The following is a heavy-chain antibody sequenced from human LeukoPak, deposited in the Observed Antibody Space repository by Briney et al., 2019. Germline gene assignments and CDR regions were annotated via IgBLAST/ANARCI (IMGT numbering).Heavy chain of an antibody. CDR1: GGSITTFSFY. J-gene: IGHJ2*01. CDR2: IYYGGST. CDR3: ARNYGYSYGGNWYFDL. V-gene: IGHV4-39*07. Sequence: PSETLSLTCTVSGGSITTFSFYWGWIRQPPGKGLEWIGTIYYGGSTYYNPSLKGRVTISVDMSNNHFSLKLTSVTAADTAVYYCARNYGYSYGGNWYFDLWGRGTLVTVSS. D-gene: IGHD5-18*01.